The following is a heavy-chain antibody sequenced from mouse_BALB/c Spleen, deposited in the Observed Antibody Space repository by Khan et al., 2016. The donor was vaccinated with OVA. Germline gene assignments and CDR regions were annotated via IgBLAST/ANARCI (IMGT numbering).Heavy chain of an antibody. J-gene: IGHJ3*01. V-gene: IGHV1-7*01. CDR1: GYSFSTYW. CDR2: INPSTGYT. CDR3: TRRGLSGTFPY. Sequence: QVQLKQSGAELAKPGASVKMSCQASGYSFSTYWMHWIKQRPGQGLEWIGYINPSTGYTEYNQIFKDKATLTADESSSTAFMQLSSLTYEDSAVYYCTRRGLSGTFPYWGQGTLVTVSA. D-gene: IGHD1-1*02.